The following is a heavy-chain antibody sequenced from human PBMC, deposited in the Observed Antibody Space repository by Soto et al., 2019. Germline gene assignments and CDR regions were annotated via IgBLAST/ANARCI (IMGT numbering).Heavy chain of an antibody. CDR2: IIPIFGTA. Sequence: ASVKVSCKASGGTFSSYAISWVRQAPGQGLEWMGGIIPIFGTANYAQKFQGRVTITADKSTSTAYMELSSLRSEDTAVYYCASLTVTTSVFDYWGQGTLVTVS. V-gene: IGHV1-69*06. D-gene: IGHD4-17*01. CDR3: ASLTVTTSVFDY. J-gene: IGHJ4*02. CDR1: GGTFSSYA.